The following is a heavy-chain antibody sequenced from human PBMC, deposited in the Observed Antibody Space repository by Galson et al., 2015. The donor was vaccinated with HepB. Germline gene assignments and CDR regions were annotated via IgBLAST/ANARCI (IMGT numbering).Heavy chain of an antibody. CDR2: IIPIFGTA. Sequence: SVKVSCKASGGTFSSYAISWVRQAPGQGLEWMGGIIPIFGTANYAQKFQGRVTITADESTSTAYMELSSLRSEDTAVYYCARDNREVVPAALGGLYWYFDLWGRGTLVTVSS. J-gene: IGHJ2*01. V-gene: IGHV1-69*13. CDR3: ARDNREVVPAALGGLYWYFDL. D-gene: IGHD2-2*01. CDR1: GGTFSSYA.